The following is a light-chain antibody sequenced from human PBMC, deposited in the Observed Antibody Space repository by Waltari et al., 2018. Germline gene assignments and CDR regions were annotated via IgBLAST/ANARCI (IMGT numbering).Light chain of an antibody. CDR3: ATWDYSLDGQV. CDR1: RSNIGAEV. CDR2: TTN. J-gene: IGLJ3*02. V-gene: IGLV1-44*01. Sequence: QSVLPQPPSASGTPGQRVTITCSGSRSNIGAEVVNWYQVLPGTAPKLLIYTTNRRPSVRPERFSGSKSGTSASLAISGLQSEDEADYYCATWDYSLDGQVFGGGTKLTVL.